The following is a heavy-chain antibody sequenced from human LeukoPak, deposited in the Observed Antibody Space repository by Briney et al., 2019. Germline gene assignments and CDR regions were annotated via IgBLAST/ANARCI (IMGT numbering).Heavy chain of an antibody. J-gene: IGHJ3*02. CDR3: TGTYYYDSSDYPFDAFDI. V-gene: IGHV3-23*01. CDR2: ISASGGST. Sequence: GGSLRLSCAASGFTFSSYAMSWVRQAPAKGLEWVSGISASGGSTYYADSVKGRFTISRDNSKNTLYLQMNSLRAEDTAVYYCTGTYYYDSSDYPFDAFDIWGQGTMVTVSS. D-gene: IGHD3-22*01. CDR1: GFTFSSYA.